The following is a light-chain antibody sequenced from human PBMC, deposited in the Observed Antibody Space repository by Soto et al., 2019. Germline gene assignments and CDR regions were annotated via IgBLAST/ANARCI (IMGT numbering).Light chain of an antibody. CDR1: QSVSSSF. V-gene: IGKV3-20*01. J-gene: IGKJ1*01. CDR3: QQYGSSHWT. CDR2: GAS. Sequence: EIVLTQSPGTLSLSPGERATLSCRASQSVSSSFLAWYQQKPGRAPRLLIYGASSRATGIPDRFSGSVSGTDFTLTISRLEPEDFAVYYCQQYGSSHWTFGQGTKVDIK.